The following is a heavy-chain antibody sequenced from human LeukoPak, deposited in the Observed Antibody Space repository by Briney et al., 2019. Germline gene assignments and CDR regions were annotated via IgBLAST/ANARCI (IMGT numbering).Heavy chain of an antibody. D-gene: IGHD6-19*01. Sequence: PSETLSLTCTVSGGSISSSSYYWGWIRQPPAKGLEWIGSIYYSGSTYYNPSLKSRVTISVDTSKNQFSLKLSSVTAADTAVYYCAREELGVAEAFDYWGQGTLVTVSS. CDR3: AREELGVAEAFDY. CDR1: GGSISSSSYY. V-gene: IGHV4-39*07. J-gene: IGHJ4*02. CDR2: IYYSGST.